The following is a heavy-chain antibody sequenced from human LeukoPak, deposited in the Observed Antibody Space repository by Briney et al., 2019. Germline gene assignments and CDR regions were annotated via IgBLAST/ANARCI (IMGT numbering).Heavy chain of an antibody. Sequence: SETLSLTCAVYGGSFSGHYWSWIRQPPGKGLEWIGEINHSGSTNYNPSLKSRVTISVDTSKNQFSLKLSSVTAADTAVYYCARVRSSSYYYGSGPGYFDYWGQGTLVTVSS. CDR3: ARVRSSSYYYGSGPGYFDY. CDR1: GGSFSGHY. D-gene: IGHD3-10*01. CDR2: INHSGST. J-gene: IGHJ4*02. V-gene: IGHV4-34*01.